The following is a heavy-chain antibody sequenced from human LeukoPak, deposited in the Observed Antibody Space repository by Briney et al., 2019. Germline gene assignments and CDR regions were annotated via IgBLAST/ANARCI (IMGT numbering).Heavy chain of an antibody. CDR3: VRAAPQNCYPSSCSLFDK. D-gene: IGHD2-2*01. CDR1: GFTFNNYA. V-gene: IGHV3-23*01. CDR2: IMIGGDGK. J-gene: IGHJ4*02. Sequence: GGSLRLSCAGSGFTFNNYAMSWVRRAPRKGLEWVSTIMIGGDGKHYADSVKGRFTISRDRSESTLFLQMDDLRDDDTAVYYCVRAAPQNCYPSSCSLFDKWGQGTLVTVSS.